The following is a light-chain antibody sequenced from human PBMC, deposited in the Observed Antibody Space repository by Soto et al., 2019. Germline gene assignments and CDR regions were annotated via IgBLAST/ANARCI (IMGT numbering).Light chain of an antibody. CDR1: QSISRY. J-gene: IGKJ1*01. CDR3: QQNYRATTWT. Sequence: ASFGDRMTITCRASQSISRYLNWYQHKPGKAHKLLINAASSLERGVPSRFSGGGSGTDFTLNISSLQPDDFATYYCQQNYRATTWTFCQGTKVDIK. CDR2: AAS. V-gene: IGKV1-39*01.